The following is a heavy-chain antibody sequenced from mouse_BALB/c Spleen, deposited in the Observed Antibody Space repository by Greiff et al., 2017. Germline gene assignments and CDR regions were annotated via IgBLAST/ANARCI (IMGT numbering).Heavy chain of an antibody. CDR2: ISSGSSTI. V-gene: IGHV5-17*02. CDR1: GFTFSSFG. Sequence: EVHLVESGGGLVQPGGSRKLSCAASGFTFSSFGMHWVRQAPEKGLEWVAYISSGSSTIYYADTVKGRFTISRDNPKNTLFLQMTSLRSEDTAMYYCARCDGYSAWFAYWGQGTLVTVSA. CDR3: ARCDGYSAWFAY. D-gene: IGHD2-3*01. J-gene: IGHJ3*01.